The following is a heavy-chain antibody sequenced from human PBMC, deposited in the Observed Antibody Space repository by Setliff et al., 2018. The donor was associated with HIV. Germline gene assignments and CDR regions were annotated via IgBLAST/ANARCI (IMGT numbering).Heavy chain of an antibody. D-gene: IGHD3-16*02. J-gene: IGHJ4*02. CDR2: IYTSGIT. CDR1: GGSISSGSYY. Sequence: SETLSLTCTVSGGSISSGSYYWTWIRQPAGEGLEWIGHIYTSGITNYNPSLKSRVTISVDTSKNQFSLKLSSVTAADTAVYYCVRGSDWGSFRYWGQGTLVTVSS. CDR3: VRGSDWGSFRY. V-gene: IGHV4-61*09.